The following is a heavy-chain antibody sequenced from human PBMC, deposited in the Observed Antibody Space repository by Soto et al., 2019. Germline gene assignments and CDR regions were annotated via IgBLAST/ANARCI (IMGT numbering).Heavy chain of an antibody. V-gene: IGHV3-30-3*01. CDR1: GFTFSSYA. D-gene: IGHD5-18*01. Sequence: PGGSLRLSCAASGFTFSSYAMHWVRQAPGKGLEWVAVISYDGSNKYYADSVKGRFTISRDNSKNTLYLQMNSLRAEDTAVYYCAKVRLRDYSLGYVLDSWGQGTLVTVSS. CDR3: AKVRLRDYSLGYVLDS. J-gene: IGHJ4*02. CDR2: ISYDGSNK.